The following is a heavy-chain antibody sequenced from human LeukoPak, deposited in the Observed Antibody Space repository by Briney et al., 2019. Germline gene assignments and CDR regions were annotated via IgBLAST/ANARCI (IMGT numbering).Heavy chain of an antibody. CDR2: IIPIFGTA. CDR1: GGTFSSYA. CDR3: TLSAYCSSTSCYGGALDY. J-gene: IGHJ4*02. Sequence: GASVKVSCKASGGTFSSYAISWVRQAPGQGLEWMGGIIPIFGTANYAQKFQGRVTITADESTSTAYMELSSLRSEDTAVYYCTLSAYCSSTSCYGGALDYWGQGTLVTVSS. V-gene: IGHV1-69*13. D-gene: IGHD2-2*01.